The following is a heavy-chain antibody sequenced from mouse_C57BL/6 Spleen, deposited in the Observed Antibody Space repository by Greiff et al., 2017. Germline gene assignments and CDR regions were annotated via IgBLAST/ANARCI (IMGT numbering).Heavy chain of an antibody. V-gene: IGHV1-9*01. CDR3: ARWTYDYGKGDAVDY. CDR1: GYTFTGYW. CDR2: ILPGSGST. D-gene: IGHD2-4*01. J-gene: IGHJ4*01. Sequence: QVQLQQSGAELMRPGASVKLSCKATGYTFTGYWIEWVKQRPGHGLEWIGEILPGSGSTNYTAKFQGKATFTADTSSNTAYMQLSSLTTEESAIYNCARWTYDYGKGDAVDYWGQGTSVTVSS.